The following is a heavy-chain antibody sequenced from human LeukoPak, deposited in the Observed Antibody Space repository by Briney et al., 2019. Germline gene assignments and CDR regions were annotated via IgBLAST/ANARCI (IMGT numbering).Heavy chain of an antibody. Sequence: GASVKVSCKASGYTFISYAMHWVRQAPGQRLEWMGWINAGNGNTKNSQNFQDRVTFTRDTSASIAYMELSSLRSEDTAVYYCARPIGYSSGGFDLWGRGTLVTVSS. CDR1: GYTFISYA. CDR3: ARPIGYSSGGFDL. J-gene: IGHJ2*01. CDR2: INAGNGNT. V-gene: IGHV1-3*01. D-gene: IGHD2-15*01.